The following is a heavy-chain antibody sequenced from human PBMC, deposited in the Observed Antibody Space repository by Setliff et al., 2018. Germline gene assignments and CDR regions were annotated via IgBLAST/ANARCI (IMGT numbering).Heavy chain of an antibody. D-gene: IGHD1-26*01. Sequence: PSETLSLTCTVSGGSISSSSYYWGWIRQPPGKGLEWIGSIHYSGSTYYNPSLKSRVTISIDTSKNQFSLNLSSVTAADTAVYYCARGGDSGSYFLANHDAFDIWGQGTMVT. V-gene: IGHV4-39*07. J-gene: IGHJ3*02. CDR2: IHYSGST. CDR3: ARGGDSGSYFLANHDAFDI. CDR1: GGSISSSSYY.